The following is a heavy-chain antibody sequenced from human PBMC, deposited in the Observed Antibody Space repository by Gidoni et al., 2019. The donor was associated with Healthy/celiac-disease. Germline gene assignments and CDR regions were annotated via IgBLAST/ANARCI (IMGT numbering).Heavy chain of an antibody. CDR1: GGTFSSYA. V-gene: IGHV1-69*01. CDR2: IIPIFCTA. CDR3: VSLSSGYTPYYYYGMDV. Sequence: QVQLVQSGTEVKKPGSSVKVSCKASGGTFSSYAISWVRQAPGQGLEWMGGIIPIFCTANYAQKFQGRVTITADESTSTAYMELSSLRSEDTAVYYCVSLSSGYTPYYYYGMDVWGQGTTVTVSS. J-gene: IGHJ6*02. D-gene: IGHD3-3*01.